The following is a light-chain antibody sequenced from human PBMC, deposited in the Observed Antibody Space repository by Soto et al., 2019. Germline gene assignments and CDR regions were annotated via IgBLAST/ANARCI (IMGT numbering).Light chain of an antibody. CDR2: EVS. CDR1: SSDIGGYNS. V-gene: IGLV2-14*01. Sequence: QSVLTQPPSASGSPGQSVTISCTGTSSDIGGYNSVSWYQQHPGKAPRLMIYEVSNRPSGVSNRFSGSKSGNTASLTISGLQAEDEADYYCSSYTSSSTLDYVFGTGTKVTVL. J-gene: IGLJ1*01. CDR3: SSYTSSSTLDYV.